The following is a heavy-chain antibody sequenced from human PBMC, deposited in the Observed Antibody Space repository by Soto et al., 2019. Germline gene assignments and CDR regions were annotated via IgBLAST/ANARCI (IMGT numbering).Heavy chain of an antibody. D-gene: IGHD2-15*01. CDR3: AGVKYCSGGSCYSPYYYYMDV. J-gene: IGHJ6*03. CDR2: IYYRGGT. Sequence: SETLSLTCTVSGGSISSSSYYWGWIRQPPGKGLEWIGSIYYRGGTYYNPSLKSRVTISVETAKNQFSLKLSSVTAADTAVYYCAGVKYCSGGSCYSPYYYYMDVWGKGTTVTVSS. CDR1: GGSISSSSYY. V-gene: IGHV4-39*07.